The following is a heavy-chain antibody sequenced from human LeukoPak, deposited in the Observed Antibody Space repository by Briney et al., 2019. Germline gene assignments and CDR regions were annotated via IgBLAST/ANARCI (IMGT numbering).Heavy chain of an antibody. Sequence: SETLSLTCTVSGGSVTTYGSCWRWIRQPPGKGLEWIGYIYYSGSTNYNPSLKSRVTISVDTSKNQFSLKLSSVTAADTAVYYCARSKKGYSGWFDPWGQGTLVTVSS. D-gene: IGHD2-15*01. V-gene: IGHV4-61*08. J-gene: IGHJ5*02. CDR3: ARSKKGYSGWFDP. CDR1: GGSVTTYGSC. CDR2: IYYSGST.